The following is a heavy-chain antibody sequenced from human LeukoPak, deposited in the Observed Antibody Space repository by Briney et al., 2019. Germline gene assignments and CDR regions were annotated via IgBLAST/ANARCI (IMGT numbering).Heavy chain of an antibody. CDR1: GGSISSYY. V-gene: IGHV4-59*12. CDR3: ARDSPQNYFDY. Sequence: SETLSLTCSVSGGSISSYYWNWIRQPPGKGLEWIGSISYSGSTNYNPSLESRVTISLDTSKNQFSLKLSSVTAADTAMYYCARDSPQNYFDYWGQGTLVTVSS. CDR2: ISYSGST. J-gene: IGHJ4*02.